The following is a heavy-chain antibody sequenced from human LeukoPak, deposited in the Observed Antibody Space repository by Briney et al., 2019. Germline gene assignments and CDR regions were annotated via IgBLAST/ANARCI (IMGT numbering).Heavy chain of an antibody. D-gene: IGHD1-7*01. V-gene: IGHV1-69*04. J-gene: IGHJ6*02. Sequence: ASVKVSCKASGGTFSSYAISWVRQAPGQGLEWMGRIIPILGIANYAQKFQGRVTITADKSTSTAYMELSSLRSEDTAVYYCARAPTDNNWNYDGNYYGMDVWGQGTTVTVSS. CDR3: ARAPTDNNWNYDGNYYGMDV. CDR2: IIPILGIA. CDR1: GGTFSSYA.